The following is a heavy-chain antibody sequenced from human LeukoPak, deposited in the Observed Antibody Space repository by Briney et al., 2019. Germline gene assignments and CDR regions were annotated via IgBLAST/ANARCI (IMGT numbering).Heavy chain of an antibody. J-gene: IGHJ4*02. CDR2: IYYSGST. V-gene: IGHV4-59*01. D-gene: IGHD6-19*01. CDR1: GGSISSYY. CDR3: ARAPVAGRTFDY. Sequence: SETLSLTCTVSGGSISSYYWIWIRQPPGKGLEWIGEIYYSGSTSDNPSLKSRVTISVDTSKNQFSLKLSSVTAADTAVYSCARAPVAGRTFDYWGQGTLVTVPS.